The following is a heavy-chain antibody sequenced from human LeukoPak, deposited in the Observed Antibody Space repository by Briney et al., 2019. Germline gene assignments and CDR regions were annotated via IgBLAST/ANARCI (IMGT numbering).Heavy chain of an antibody. Sequence: PSETLSLTGTVSGGSISSYYWSWIRQPPGKGLEWIGYIYYSGSTNYNPSLKSRVTISVDTSKNQFSLKLSSVTAADTAVYYCARDKADNAFDIWGQGTMVTVSS. D-gene: IGHD6-19*01. CDR2: IYYSGST. V-gene: IGHV4-59*01. CDR1: GGSISSYY. CDR3: ARDKADNAFDI. J-gene: IGHJ3*02.